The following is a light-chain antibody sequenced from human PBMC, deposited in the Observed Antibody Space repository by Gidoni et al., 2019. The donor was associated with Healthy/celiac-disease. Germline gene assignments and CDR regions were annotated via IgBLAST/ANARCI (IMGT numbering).Light chain of an antibody. J-gene: IGKJ2*01. CDR3: QQYNNWPPYT. CDR2: GAS. CDR1: QSVNSN. V-gene: IGKV3-15*01. Sequence: EIVMTQSPATLSVSPGERATLSCRASQSVNSNLAWYQQKPGQAPRLLIYGASTRAPGIPARFSGSGSGTEFTLTISSLQSEDFAVYYCQQYNNWPPYTFAQGTKLEIK.